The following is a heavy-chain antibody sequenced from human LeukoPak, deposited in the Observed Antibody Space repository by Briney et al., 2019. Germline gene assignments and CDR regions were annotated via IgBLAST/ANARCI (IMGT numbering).Heavy chain of an antibody. CDR1: GGTFSTFA. D-gene: IGHD1-1*01. CDR3: ARGNWSDAFDV. J-gene: IGHJ3*01. Sequence: GASVKVSCKASGGTFSTFAITWVRQAPGQGLEWMGGVTPGFDTAKYAQKFQDRVTITTDESTNTAYMDLRSLKSDDTAMYYCARGNWSDAFDVWGQGAMITVSS. V-gene: IGHV1-69*05. CDR2: VTPGFDTA.